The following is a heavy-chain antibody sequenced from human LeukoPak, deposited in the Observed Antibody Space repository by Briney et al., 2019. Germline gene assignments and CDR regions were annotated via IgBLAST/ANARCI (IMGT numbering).Heavy chain of an antibody. V-gene: IGHV3-20*04. J-gene: IGHJ4*02. CDR3: ASVPDDASGNSRYYFKT. CDR2: IEWNGGRR. CDR1: GFRLDAFG. Sequence: GGSLRLSCAASGFRLDAFGMSWVRQVPGKGLEWVSGIEWNGGRREYADSVKGRSTISRDNAKNSLYLQMKNLRAEDTALYYCASVPDDASGNSRYYFKTWGRGTLVTVSS. D-gene: IGHD3-22*01.